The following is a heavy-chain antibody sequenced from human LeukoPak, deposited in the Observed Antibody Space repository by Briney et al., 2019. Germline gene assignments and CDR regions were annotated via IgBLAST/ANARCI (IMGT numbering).Heavy chain of an antibody. V-gene: IGHV3-7*01. CDR2: IKQDGSEK. CDR3: ARDRASRLIDY. D-gene: IGHD1-26*01. CDR1: GFTFSSYW. J-gene: IGHJ4*02. Sequence: GGPLRLSCAASGFTFSSYWMNWVCQAPGKGLEWVANIKQDGSEKYYMDSVKGRFTISRDNAKNSLYLQMNSLRAEDTAVYYCARDRASRLIDYWGQGTLVTVSS.